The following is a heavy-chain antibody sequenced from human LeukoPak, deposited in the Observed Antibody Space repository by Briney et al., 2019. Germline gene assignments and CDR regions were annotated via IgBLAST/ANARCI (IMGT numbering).Heavy chain of an antibody. Sequence: ASVKVSCKASGYTFTSYAMHWVRQAPGQRLEWMGWINAGNGNTKYSQKFQGRVTITRDTSASTAYMELSSLRSEDTAVYYCASGEVLEWLLPNWFDPWGQGTLVTVSS. CDR1: GYTFTSYA. V-gene: IGHV1-3*01. D-gene: IGHD3-3*01. CDR3: ASGEVLEWLLPNWFDP. CDR2: INAGNGNT. J-gene: IGHJ5*02.